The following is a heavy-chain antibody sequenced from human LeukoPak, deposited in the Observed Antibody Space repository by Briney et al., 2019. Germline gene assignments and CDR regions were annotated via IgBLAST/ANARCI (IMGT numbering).Heavy chain of an antibody. CDR1: GFTFSSYW. CDR3: ARDTIVRYSYGPNYYGMDV. CDR2: INSDGSST. Sequence: GGSLRLSCAASGFTFSSYWMHWVRQAPGKGLVWVSRINSDGSSTSYADSVKGRFTISRDNAKNTLYLQMNSLRAEDTAVYYCARDTIVRYSYGPNYYGMDVWGQGTTVTVSS. V-gene: IGHV3-74*01. J-gene: IGHJ6*02. D-gene: IGHD5-18*01.